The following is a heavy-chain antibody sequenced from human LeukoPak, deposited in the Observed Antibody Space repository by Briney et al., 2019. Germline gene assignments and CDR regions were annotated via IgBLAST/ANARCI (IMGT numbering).Heavy chain of an antibody. J-gene: IGHJ4*02. CDR1: GFTFSSYE. D-gene: IGHD5-12*01. CDR2: ISSSGSTI. Sequence: GGSLRLSCAASGFTFSSYEMNWVRQAPGKGLEWVSYISSSGSTIYYADSVKGRFTISRDNSKNTLYLQMNSLRAEDTALYYCAKDTFPRGYSGYDQSRQFDYWGQGTLVTVSS. CDR3: AKDTFPRGYSGYDQSRQFDY. V-gene: IGHV3-48*03.